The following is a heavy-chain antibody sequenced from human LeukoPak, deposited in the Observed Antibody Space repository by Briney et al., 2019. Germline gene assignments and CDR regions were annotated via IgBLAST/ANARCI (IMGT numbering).Heavy chain of an antibody. D-gene: IGHD3-9*01. V-gene: IGHV1-8*01. Sequence: GASVKVSCRISGHTFTSYDINWVRQATGQGLEWMGWVNPNSGNTGYAQKFQGRVTMTRNTSISTAYMELSSLRSEDTAVYYCARTYYDILTGYYLFDYWGQGTLVTVSS. CDR1: GHTFTSYD. CDR2: VNPNSGNT. CDR3: ARTYYDILTGYYLFDY. J-gene: IGHJ4*02.